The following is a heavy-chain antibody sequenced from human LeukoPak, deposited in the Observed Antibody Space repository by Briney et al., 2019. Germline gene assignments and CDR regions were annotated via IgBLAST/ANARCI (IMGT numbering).Heavy chain of an antibody. D-gene: IGHD5-24*01. CDR3: AKQGEMATMTYFDY. Sequence: GGSLRLSRAASGFTFSSYGIHWVRQAPGKGLAWVALISYDGSNKYYADSVKGRFTISRDNSKNTLYLQMNSLRAEDTAVYYCAKQGEMATMTYFDYWGQGTLVTVSS. CDR2: ISYDGSNK. CDR1: GFTFSSYG. V-gene: IGHV3-30*18. J-gene: IGHJ4*02.